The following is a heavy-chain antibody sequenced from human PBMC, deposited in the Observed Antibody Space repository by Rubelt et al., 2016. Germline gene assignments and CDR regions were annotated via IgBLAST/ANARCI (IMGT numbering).Heavy chain of an antibody. Sequence: YISSSSSTIYYADSVKGRFTISRDNAKNSLYLQMNSLRAEDTAVYYCARAKGGSYYYDSSGHYEIDAFDIWGQGTMVTVSS. J-gene: IGHJ3*02. V-gene: IGHV3-48*04. D-gene: IGHD3-22*01. CDR2: ISSSSSTI. CDR3: ARAKGGSYYYDSSGHYEIDAFDI.